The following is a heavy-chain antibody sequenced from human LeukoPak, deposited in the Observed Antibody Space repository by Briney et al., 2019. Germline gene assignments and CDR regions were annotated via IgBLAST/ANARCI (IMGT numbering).Heavy chain of an antibody. V-gene: IGHV3-11*04. CDR1: GFKFSDYY. Sequence: GGSLRLSCAASGFKFSDYYMTWIRQAPGKGLEWVSYISNSSDSIYYADSVEGRFTISRDNAKNTLYLQMNSLRAEDTGVYYCARMKTIFGPMDVWGKGTTVTVSS. CDR3: ARMKTIFGPMDV. D-gene: IGHD3-3*01. CDR2: ISNSSDSI. J-gene: IGHJ6*03.